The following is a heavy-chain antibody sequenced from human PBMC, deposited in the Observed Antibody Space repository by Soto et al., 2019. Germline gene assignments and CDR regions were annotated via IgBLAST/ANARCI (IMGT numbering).Heavy chain of an antibody. Sequence: EVQLVESGGGLVQPGGSLRLSCAASGFTFSSYWMSWVRQAPGKGLEWVANIKQDGSEKYYVDSVKGRFTIPIDNAXYSRSLQGNSLRAEDTAVYYWAGDPNILATRRDVYYYAGMDVWGQGTTVTVSS. J-gene: IGHJ6*02. V-gene: IGHV3-7*01. CDR1: GFTFSSYW. CDR2: IKQDGSEK. D-gene: IGHD5-12*01. CDR3: AGDPNILATRRDVYYYAGMDV.